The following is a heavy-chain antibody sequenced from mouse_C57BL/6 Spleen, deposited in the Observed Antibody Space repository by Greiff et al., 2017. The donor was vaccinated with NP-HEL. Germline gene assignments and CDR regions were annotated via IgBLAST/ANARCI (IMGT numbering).Heavy chain of an antibody. CDR2: IYPGDGDT. J-gene: IGHJ2*01. Sequence: QVQLKESGPELVKPGASVKISCKASGYAFSSSWMNWVKQRPGKGLEWIGRIYPGDGDTNYNGKFKGKATLTADKSSSTAYMQLSSLTSEDSAVYFCARRDYFDYWGQGTTLTVSS. CDR1: GYAFSSSW. V-gene: IGHV1-82*01. CDR3: ARRDYFDY.